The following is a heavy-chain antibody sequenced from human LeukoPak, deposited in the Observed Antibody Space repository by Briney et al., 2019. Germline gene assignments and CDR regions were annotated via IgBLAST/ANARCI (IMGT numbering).Heavy chain of an antibody. Sequence: SETLSLTCTVSGGSINSYYWSWIRQPPGKGLEWIGYIYYSGSTNYNPSLKSRVTISVDTSKNQFSLRLSSVTAADTAVYYCARDLVPDAFDIWGQGTMVTVSS. CDR1: GGSINSYY. J-gene: IGHJ3*02. CDR3: ARDLVPDAFDI. V-gene: IGHV4-59*01. CDR2: IYYSGST.